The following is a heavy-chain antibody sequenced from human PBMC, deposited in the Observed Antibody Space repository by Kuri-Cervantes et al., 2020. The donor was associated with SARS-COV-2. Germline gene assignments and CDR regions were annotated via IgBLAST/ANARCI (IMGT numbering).Heavy chain of an antibody. CDR1: GFTVSSNY. CDR3: ARISTYYFDY. Sequence: LRLSCAASGFTVSSNYMSWVRQAPGKGLEWIGYIYHSGSTYYNPSLKSRVTISVDRSKNQFSLKLSSVTAADTAVYYCARISTYYFDYWGQGTLVTVSS. V-gene: IGHV4-30-2*01. CDR2: IYHSGST. J-gene: IGHJ4*02.